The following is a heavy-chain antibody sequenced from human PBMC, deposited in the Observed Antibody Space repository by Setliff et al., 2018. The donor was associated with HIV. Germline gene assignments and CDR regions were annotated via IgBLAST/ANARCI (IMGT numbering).Heavy chain of an antibody. J-gene: IGHJ6*03. Sequence: PGGSLRLSCAASGFTFSNYGMHWVRQAPGKGLEWVAIIWYDGSNKYYADSMKGRFTISRDNSKDTLYLLMHSLRADDTAVYYCARAPTIAAREHFYYYMDVWGRGTTVTAP. V-gene: IGHV3-33*01. D-gene: IGHD6-6*01. CDR1: GFTFSNYG. CDR3: ARAPTIAAREHFYYYMDV. CDR2: IWYDGSNK.